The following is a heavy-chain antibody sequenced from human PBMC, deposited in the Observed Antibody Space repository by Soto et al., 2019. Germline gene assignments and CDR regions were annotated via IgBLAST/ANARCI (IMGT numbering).Heavy chain of an antibody. CDR1: GFTFSSYW. D-gene: IGHD6-19*01. Sequence: EVQLVESGGALVQPGGSLRLSCAASGFTFSSYWMHWVRQAPGKGLVWVSRINSGGSSTGYADSVKGRFTISRDNAQNTLYLQINSLRDEDTAVYYCATFSPVDYGVDVWGQGTTVTVSS. CDR3: ATFSPVDYGVDV. J-gene: IGHJ6*02. CDR2: INSGGSST. V-gene: IGHV3-74*01.